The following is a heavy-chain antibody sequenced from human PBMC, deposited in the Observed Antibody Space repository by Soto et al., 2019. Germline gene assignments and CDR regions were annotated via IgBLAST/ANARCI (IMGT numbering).Heavy chain of an antibody. J-gene: IGHJ6*02. CDR3: ARGLKESGTRADYYYGMDV. D-gene: IGHD3-3*01. Sequence: QVQLVQSGAEVKKPGSSVKVSCKASGGTFSSYAISWVRQAPGQGLEWMGGIIPIFGTANYAQKFQGRVTITADESTSTAYMELSSLRSEDTAVYYCARGLKESGTRADYYYGMDVWGQGTTVTVSS. V-gene: IGHV1-69*01. CDR2: IIPIFGTA. CDR1: GGTFSSYA.